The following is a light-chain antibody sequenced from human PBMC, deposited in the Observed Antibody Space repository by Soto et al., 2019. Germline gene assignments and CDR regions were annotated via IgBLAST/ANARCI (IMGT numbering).Light chain of an antibody. CDR3: AAWDDSLNGVE. J-gene: IGLJ2*01. Sequence: QSVLTQPPSASGTPGQRVTVSCSGSSSNIGSSTVNWYQHLPGTAPKLLIYSNNARSSGVPDRFSGSKSGTSASLAISGLQSADEADYYCAAWDDSLNGVEFGGGTKLTVL. CDR1: SSNIGSST. V-gene: IGLV1-44*01. CDR2: SNN.